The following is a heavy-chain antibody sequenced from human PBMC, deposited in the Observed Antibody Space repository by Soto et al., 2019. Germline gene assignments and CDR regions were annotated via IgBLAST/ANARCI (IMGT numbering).Heavy chain of an antibody. V-gene: IGHV1-58*02. CDR3: AVLYCGGGSCYYHDAFDI. CDR2: IVVGSGNT. Sequence: QMQLVQSGPEVKKPGTSVKVSCKASGFTFTSSAMQWVRQARGQRLEWIGWIVVGSGNTNYAQKFQERVTITRDMSTSTAYMELSSLRSEDTAVYYCAVLYCGGGSCYYHDAFDIWGQGTMVTVSS. CDR1: GFTFTSSA. J-gene: IGHJ3*02. D-gene: IGHD2-15*01.